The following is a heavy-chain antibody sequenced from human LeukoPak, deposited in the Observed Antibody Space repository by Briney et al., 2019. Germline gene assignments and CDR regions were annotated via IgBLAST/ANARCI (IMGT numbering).Heavy chain of an antibody. CDR1: GFTFIHYE. CDR2: ISSSGTTI. J-gene: IGHJ4*02. Sequence: GGSLRLSCAASGFTFIHYEMNWVCQAPGKGLEWVSYISSSGTTIYYADSVKGRFTISRDNAKNSLYLQMNSLRAEDTAVYYCATLGGGSYSGYWGQGTVVTVSS. D-gene: IGHD1-26*01. V-gene: IGHV3-48*03. CDR3: ATLGGGSYSGY.